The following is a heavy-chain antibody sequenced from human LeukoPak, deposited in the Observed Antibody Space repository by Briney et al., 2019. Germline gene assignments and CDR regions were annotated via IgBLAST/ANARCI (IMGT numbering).Heavy chain of an antibody. CDR3: AKSPGVSVAAADTGMFDY. Sequence: PGGSLRLSCAVSGFTLRSYWMGWVRQAPGKGLEWVANINPDGSETYYVDSVKGRFTISRDNAKSSLFLQMNSLRGEDTAVYYCAKSPGVSVAAADTGMFDYWGQGTLVTVSS. J-gene: IGHJ4*02. CDR2: INPDGSET. D-gene: IGHD6-13*01. V-gene: IGHV3-7*03. CDR1: GFTLRSYW.